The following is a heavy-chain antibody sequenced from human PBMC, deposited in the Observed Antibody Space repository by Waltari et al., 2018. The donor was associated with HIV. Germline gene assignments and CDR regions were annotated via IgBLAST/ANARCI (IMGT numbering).Heavy chain of an antibody. Sequence: EVQLVESGGGLVQPGGSLRLSCAASGFTFSSYWMHWVRQAPGKGLGWVSRINRDGSRTSYACSVKGRFPISRDNAKNTLYLQMNSLRAEDTAVYYCARADSVSYYNAFDIWGQGTMVTVSS. V-gene: IGHV3-74*01. CDR1: GFTFSSYW. CDR2: INRDGSRT. J-gene: IGHJ3*02. D-gene: IGHD1-26*01. CDR3: ARADSVSYYNAFDI.